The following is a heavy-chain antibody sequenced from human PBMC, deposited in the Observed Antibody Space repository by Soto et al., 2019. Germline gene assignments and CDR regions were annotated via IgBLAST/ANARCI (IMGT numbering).Heavy chain of an antibody. CDR3: ASSEGAGYPYYYYGMDV. V-gene: IGHV4-59*01. CDR1: GGSISSYY. D-gene: IGHD3-9*01. CDR2: IYYSGST. Sequence: SETLSLTCTVSGGSISSYYWSWVRQPPGKGLEWIGYIYYSGSTNYNPSLKSRVTISVDTSKNQFSLKLSSVTAADTAVYYCASSEGAGYPYYYYGMDVWGQGTTVTVSS. J-gene: IGHJ6*02.